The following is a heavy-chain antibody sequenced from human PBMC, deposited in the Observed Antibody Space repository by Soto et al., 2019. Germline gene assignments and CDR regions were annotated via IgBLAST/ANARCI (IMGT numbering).Heavy chain of an antibody. CDR1: AFTVSSNY. J-gene: IGHJ4*02. CDR2: IYTSGNT. V-gene: IGHV3-66*01. D-gene: IGHD5-18*01. Sequence: EVQVVESGGDLVQPGGSLRLSCAASAFTVSSNYMTWVRQAPGKGLEWVAVIYTSGNTDYADSVKGRFTISRDNSNNAVSLQMNSLRTEDTAVYYCARGRATAISFVFDYWGQGTLVTVSS. CDR3: ARGRATAISFVFDY.